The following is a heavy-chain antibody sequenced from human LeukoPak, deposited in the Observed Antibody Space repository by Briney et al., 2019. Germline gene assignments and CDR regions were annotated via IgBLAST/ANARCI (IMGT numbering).Heavy chain of an antibody. J-gene: IGHJ5*02. V-gene: IGHV4-34*01. CDR2: INHSGST. Sequence: SETLSLTRAVYGGSFSGYYWSWIRQPPGKGLEWIGEINHSGSTNYNPSLKSRVTISVDTSKNQFSLKLSSVTAADTAVYYCATRRITTFGVVEIGFDPWGQGTLVTVSS. CDR3: ATRRITTFGVVEIGFDP. CDR1: GGSFSGYY. D-gene: IGHD3-3*01.